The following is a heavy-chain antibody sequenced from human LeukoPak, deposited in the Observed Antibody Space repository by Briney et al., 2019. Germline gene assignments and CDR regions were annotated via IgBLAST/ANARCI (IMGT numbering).Heavy chain of an antibody. V-gene: IGHV3-11*01. CDR1: GFTFSDYY. CDR3: ARGHYEMGV. CDR2: IAHSGNGM. J-gene: IGHJ6*02. Sequence: GGSLRLSYAASGFTFSDYYMTWIRQAPGKGLEWVSHIAHSGNGMWYADAVKGRFTISRDNAKNLLSLQMDSLRAEDTAVYYCARGHYEMGVWGQGTTVIVSS.